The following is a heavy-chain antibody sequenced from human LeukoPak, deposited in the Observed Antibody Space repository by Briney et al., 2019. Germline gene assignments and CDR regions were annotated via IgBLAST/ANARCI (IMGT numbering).Heavy chain of an antibody. V-gene: IGHV4-34*01. J-gene: IGHJ5*02. Sequence: SETLSLTCAVYGGSFSGYYWSWIRQPPGKGLEWIGEINHSGSTNYNPSLKSRVTISVDTSKNQFSLKLSSVTAADTAVYYCARKAGYYDFWSGYPPLYWFDPWGQGTLVTVSS. CDR3: ARKAGYYDFWSGYPPLYWFDP. CDR2: INHSGST. CDR1: GGSFSGYY. D-gene: IGHD3-3*01.